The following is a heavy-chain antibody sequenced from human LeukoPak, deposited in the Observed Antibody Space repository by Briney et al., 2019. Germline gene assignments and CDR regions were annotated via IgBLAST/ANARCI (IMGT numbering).Heavy chain of an antibody. D-gene: IGHD6-19*01. Sequence: QAGGSLRLSCTASGFAFSFFAMSWLRQPPGKGLEWVSTINANSGATSYAASVRGRFTISRDNSKNKLYLQLNSLRAEDTAVYYCAKPMSGGLAVTADWFDPWGQGTLVVVSS. J-gene: IGHJ5*01. V-gene: IGHV3-23*01. CDR2: INANSGAT. CDR1: GFAFSFFA. CDR3: AKPMSGGLAVTADWFDP.